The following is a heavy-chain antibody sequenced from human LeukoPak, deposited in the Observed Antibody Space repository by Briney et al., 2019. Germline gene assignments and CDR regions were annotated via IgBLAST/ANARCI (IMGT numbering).Heavy chain of an antibody. Sequence: GRSLRLSCAASGFTFSSYAMHWVRQAPGEGLERVAVISYDGSKKYYADSVKGRFTISRDNSKNTLYLQMNSLRAEDTAVYYCARGQGIGYYYDSSGIGYFDYWGQGTLVTVSS. CDR2: ISYDGSKK. J-gene: IGHJ4*02. CDR3: ARGQGIGYYYDSSGIGYFDY. D-gene: IGHD3-22*01. CDR1: GFTFSSYA. V-gene: IGHV3-30-3*01.